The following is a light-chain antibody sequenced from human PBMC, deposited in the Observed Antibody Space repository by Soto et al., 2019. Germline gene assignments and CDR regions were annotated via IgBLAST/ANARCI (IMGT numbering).Light chain of an antibody. Sequence: EIVMTQSPATLSASPGERATLSCRASQSISNNLAWYQQKPGQAPRLLIYGASTRATGIPARFSGSESGTEFSLSISRLQSEDFAVYYCQQYNNWPRTFGQGTKVEIK. CDR3: QQYNNWPRT. J-gene: IGKJ1*01. V-gene: IGKV3-15*01. CDR1: QSISNN. CDR2: GAS.